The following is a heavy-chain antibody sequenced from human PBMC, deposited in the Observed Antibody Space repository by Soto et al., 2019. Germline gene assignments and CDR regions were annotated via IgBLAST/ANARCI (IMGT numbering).Heavy chain of an antibody. V-gene: IGHV3-30*18. CDR3: ANEQSSGYYRVVDY. CDR1: GFTLSSCG. Sequence: QVQVVESGGGVVQPGRSLRLSCAASGFTLSSCGMHWVRQAPGKGLEWVGVITYDGGSEHYADFVKGRFTISRDSSENTVYLQMNSLRVEYSAVYYCANEQSSGYYRVVDYWGQGTLVTVSS. CDR2: ITYDGGSE. J-gene: IGHJ4*02. D-gene: IGHD6-19*01.